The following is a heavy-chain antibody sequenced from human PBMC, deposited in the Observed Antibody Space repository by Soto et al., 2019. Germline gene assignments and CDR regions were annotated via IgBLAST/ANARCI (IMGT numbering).Heavy chain of an antibody. V-gene: IGHV3-7*03. CDR2: IKQDGSEK. J-gene: IGHJ4*02. Sequence: EVQLVESGGGLVQPGGSLRLSCAASGFTFSSYWMSWVRQAPGQGLEGVANIKQDGSEKYYVDSVKGRFTISRDNAKNSLYLQMNSLRAEDTAVDYCARDAWGIFGVAPVDYWGQGTLVTVSS. CDR3: ARDAWGIFGVAPVDY. CDR1: GFTFSSYW. D-gene: IGHD3-3*01.